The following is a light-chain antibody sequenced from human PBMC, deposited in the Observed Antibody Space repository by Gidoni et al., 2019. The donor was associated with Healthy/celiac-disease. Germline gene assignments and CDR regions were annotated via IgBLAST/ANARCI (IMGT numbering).Light chain of an antibody. CDR2: WAS. V-gene: IGKV4-1*01. Sequence: DSVMTQSQDSLAVSLGERATNNCKSSQSVLYSSNNMNYLAWYQQKPGQPPKLLIYWASTRESGVPDRFSGSGSGSDFPLTISSLQAEDVAVYYCQQYYSTPQTFGQGTKVEIK. J-gene: IGKJ1*01. CDR3: QQYYSTPQT. CDR1: QSVLYSSNNMNY.